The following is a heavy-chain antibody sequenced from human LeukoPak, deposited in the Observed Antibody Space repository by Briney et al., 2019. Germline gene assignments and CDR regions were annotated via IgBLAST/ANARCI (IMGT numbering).Heavy chain of an antibody. J-gene: IGHJ3*02. Sequence: PGGSLRLSCVASGFSFSRYWMSWVRQAPGRGLEWVANIKQDKSEKYYVDSVRGRFTISRDNAQNSLYLQMSSLRADDTAVYYCVRDGMGGIKAFDIWGQGTMVTVSS. CDR3: VRDGMGGIKAFDI. D-gene: IGHD3-10*01. CDR2: IKQDKSEK. CDR1: GFSFSRYW. V-gene: IGHV3-7*05.